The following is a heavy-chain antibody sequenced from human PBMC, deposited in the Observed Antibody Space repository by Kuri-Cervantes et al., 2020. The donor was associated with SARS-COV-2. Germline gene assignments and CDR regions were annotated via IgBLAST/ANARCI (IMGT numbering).Heavy chain of an antibody. Sequence: GSLRLSCTVSGGSISSYYWSWIRQPPGKGLEWIGYIYYSGSTNYNPSLKSRVTISVDTSKNQFSLKLSSVTAADTAVYYCARWGYSSSSSGLSYYYYYMDVWGKGTTVTVSS. V-gene: IGHV4-59*01. CDR2: IYYSGST. CDR3: ARWGYSSSSSGLSYYYYYMDV. CDR1: GGSISSYY. D-gene: IGHD6-6*01. J-gene: IGHJ6*03.